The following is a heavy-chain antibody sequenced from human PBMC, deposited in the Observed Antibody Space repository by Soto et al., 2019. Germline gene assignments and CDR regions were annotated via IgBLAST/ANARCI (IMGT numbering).Heavy chain of an antibody. CDR1: GFIADDYA. CDR3: VKDMKWGGMTTIHYFDS. D-gene: IGHD4-17*01. CDR2: ISSNSATI. J-gene: IGHJ4*02. Sequence: EVQLVESGGGLVQPGRSLRLSCVASGFIADDYAMHWVRQAPGKGLEWVSGISSNSATINYADSVKGRFTISRDNAKNSLFLQMNSLRPEDTPFYYCVKDMKWGGMTTIHYFDSWGQGTLVTVSS. V-gene: IGHV3-9*02.